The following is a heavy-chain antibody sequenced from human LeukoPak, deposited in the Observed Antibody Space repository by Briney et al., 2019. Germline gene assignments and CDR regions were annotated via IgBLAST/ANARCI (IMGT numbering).Heavy chain of an antibody. CDR2: IYYPGNT. CDR3: ARSTESMNWFDP. CDR1: AGSINYHY. J-gene: IGHJ5*02. V-gene: IGHV4-59*08. Sequence: PSETLSLTCTVSAGSINYHYWSWIRQPPGKGLEWIAYIYYPGNTNFNPSLKSRVTISINTSKNQFSLKLTSVTAADTAVYYCARSTESMNWFDPWGQGTLVTVSS.